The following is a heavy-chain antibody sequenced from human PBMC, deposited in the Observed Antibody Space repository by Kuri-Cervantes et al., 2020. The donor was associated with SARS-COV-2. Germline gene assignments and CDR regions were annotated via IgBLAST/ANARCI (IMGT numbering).Heavy chain of an antibody. Sequence: GGSLRLSCAASGFTFSSYGMHWVRQAPGKGLEWVAVIWYDGSNKYYADSVKGRFTISRDNSKNTLYLQMNSLRAEDTAVYYCARIPYSYGSPLDYYGMDVWGQGTTVTVSS. CDR2: IWYDGSNK. CDR1: GFTFSSYG. J-gene: IGHJ6*02. D-gene: IGHD5-18*01. V-gene: IGHV3-33*01. CDR3: ARIPYSYGSPLDYYGMDV.